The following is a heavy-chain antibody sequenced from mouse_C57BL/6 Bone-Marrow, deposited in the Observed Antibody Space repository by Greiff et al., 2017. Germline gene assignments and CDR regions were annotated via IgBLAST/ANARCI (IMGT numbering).Heavy chain of an antibody. CDR1: GYSITSDY. CDR3: AKSSHYYGSSYWYFDV. CDR2: ISYSGST. J-gene: IGHJ1*03. Sequence: EVQRVESGPGLAKPSQTLSLTCSVTGYSITSDYWNWIRKFPGNKLEYMGYISYSGSTYYNPSLKSRISITRDTSKNQYYLQLNSVTTEDTATYYCAKSSHYYGSSYWYFDVWGTGTTVTVSS. D-gene: IGHD1-1*01. V-gene: IGHV3-8*01.